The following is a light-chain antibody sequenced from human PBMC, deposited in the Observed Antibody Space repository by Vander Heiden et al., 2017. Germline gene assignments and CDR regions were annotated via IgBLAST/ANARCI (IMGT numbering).Light chain of an antibody. Sequence: HSPLTQPPSLSGSPGHSITISFPRTSSDGGGYNYVSWYQQHPGKAPKLMIYEVSNRPSGVSNRFSGSKSGNTASLTISGLQAEDEADYYCSSYTSSSTVVFGGGTKLTVL. V-gene: IGLV2-14*01. CDR1: SSDGGGYNY. CDR2: EVS. J-gene: IGLJ2*01. CDR3: SSYTSSSTVV.